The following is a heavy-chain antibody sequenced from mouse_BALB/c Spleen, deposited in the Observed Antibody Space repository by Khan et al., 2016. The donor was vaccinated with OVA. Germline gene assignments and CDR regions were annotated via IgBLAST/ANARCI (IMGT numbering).Heavy chain of an antibody. CDR2: IWGGGST. Sequence: QVQLKQSGPGLVAPSQSLSITCTVSGFSLTDYGVSWIRQPPGKGLEWLGVIWGGGSTYYNSALKSRLNINKDNSKSQVFLKMNSLQTDDTAMYYCAKEVWSYYFALDYWGQGTSVTVSS. D-gene: IGHD2-10*02. CDR1: GFSLTDYG. J-gene: IGHJ4*01. V-gene: IGHV2-6-5*01. CDR3: AKEVWSYYFALDY.